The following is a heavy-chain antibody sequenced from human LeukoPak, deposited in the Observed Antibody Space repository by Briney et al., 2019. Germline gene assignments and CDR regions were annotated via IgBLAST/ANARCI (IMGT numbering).Heavy chain of an antibody. CDR1: GYTFTGYY. D-gene: IGHD2-2*01. CDR2: IYPNSGGT. Sequence: ASVKVSCKASGYTFTGYYMHWVRQTPGQGLEWMGWIYPNSGGTNYAQKFQGRVTMTRDTSISTAYMELSRLRSDDTAVYYCARGIISLVVPAASMSYMDVWGKGTTVTISS. J-gene: IGHJ6*03. CDR3: ARGIISLVVPAASMSYMDV. V-gene: IGHV1-2*02.